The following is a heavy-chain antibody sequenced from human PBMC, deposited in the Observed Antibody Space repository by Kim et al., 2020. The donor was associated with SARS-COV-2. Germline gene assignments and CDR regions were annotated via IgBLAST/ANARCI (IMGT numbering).Heavy chain of an antibody. D-gene: IGHD6-13*01. J-gene: IGHJ5*02. V-gene: IGHV3-23*01. CDR3: VRQLGYGWFGP. CDR1: GFTFSSSA. CDR2: ISANGDIT. Sequence: GGSLRLSCAASGFTFSSSAMSWVRQAPGRGLEWVSAISANGDITFYANSVKGRFTISRDNSKSTLDLQMSSLRAEDTALYFCVRQLGYGWFGPWGQGVLVTVSS.